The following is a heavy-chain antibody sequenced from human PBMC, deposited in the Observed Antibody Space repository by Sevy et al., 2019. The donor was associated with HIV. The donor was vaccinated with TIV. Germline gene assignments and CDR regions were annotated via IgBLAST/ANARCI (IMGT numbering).Heavy chain of an antibody. CDR2: IWYDGSNK. CDR3: AKPGAWFGESPDAFDI. J-gene: IGHJ3*02. V-gene: IGHV3-33*06. Sequence: GGSLRLSCAASGFTFSSYGMHWVRQAPGKGLEWVAVIWYDGSNKYYADSVKGRFTISRDNSKNTLYLQMNSLRAEDTAVYYCAKPGAWFGESPDAFDIWGQRTVVTVSS. CDR1: GFTFSSYG. D-gene: IGHD3-10*01.